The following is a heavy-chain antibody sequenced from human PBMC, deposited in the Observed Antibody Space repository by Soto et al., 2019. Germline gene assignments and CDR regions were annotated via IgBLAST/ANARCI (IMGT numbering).Heavy chain of an antibody. CDR1: GDSVSSNSAA. CDR2: TYYRSKWYN. J-gene: IGHJ4*02. Sequence: SQTLSLTCAISGDSVSSNSAAWNWIRQSPSRGLEWLGRTYYRSKWYNDYAISVKSRITINPDTSKTQFSLQLSSVTAADTAVYYCARGSDHSGYYEGFDYWGQGTLVTVS. V-gene: IGHV6-1*01. CDR3: ARGSDHSGYYEGFDY. D-gene: IGHD3-22*01.